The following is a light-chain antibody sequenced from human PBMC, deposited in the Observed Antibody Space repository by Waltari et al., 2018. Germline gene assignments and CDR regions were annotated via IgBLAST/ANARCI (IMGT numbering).Light chain of an antibody. CDR2: KTS. Sequence: DVQMTQSPSTLSASVGDRVTITCRASQRFNVWLAWDQQKQGKAPKLLIYKTSNLEKGVPSRFSGEGYGTEFTLTISSLQPDDFATYYCQHYSGSLRAFGQGTRVEVK. CDR1: QRFNVW. J-gene: IGKJ1*01. CDR3: QHYSGSLRA. V-gene: IGKV1-5*03.